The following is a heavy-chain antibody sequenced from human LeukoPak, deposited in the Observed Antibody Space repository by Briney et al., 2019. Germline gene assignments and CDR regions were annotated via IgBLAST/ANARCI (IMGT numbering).Heavy chain of an antibody. J-gene: IGHJ6*03. CDR2: ITGDSSTI. V-gene: IGHV3-48*04. CDR1: GFTFTIYS. CDR3: ARDRGIVGTTGYYYMDV. D-gene: IGHD1-26*01. Sequence: GGSLRLSCAASGFTFTIYSMNWVRQAPGKGLEWLSYITGDSSTIYYADSVKGRFTISRDNAKNSLYLQMNSLRAEDTAVYYCARDRGIVGTTGYYYMDVWGKGTTVTVSS.